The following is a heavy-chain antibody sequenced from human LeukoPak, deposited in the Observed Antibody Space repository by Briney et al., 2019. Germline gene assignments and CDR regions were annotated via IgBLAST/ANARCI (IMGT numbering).Heavy chain of an antibody. CDR2: IYTSGST. D-gene: IGHD2-2*01. J-gene: IGHJ3*02. CDR3: ARDEVRGYCSSTSCFDAFDI. Sequence: SETLSLTXTVSGGSISSGSYYWSWIRQPAGKGLEWIGRIYTSGSTNYNPSLKSRVTISVDTSKNQFSLKLSSVTAADTAVYYCARDEVRGYCSSTSCFDAFDIWGQGTMVTVSS. CDR1: GGSISSGSYY. V-gene: IGHV4-61*02.